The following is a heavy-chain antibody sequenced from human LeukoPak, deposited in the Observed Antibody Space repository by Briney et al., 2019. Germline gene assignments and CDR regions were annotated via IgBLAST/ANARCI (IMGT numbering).Heavy chain of an antibody. CDR3: AKSLSGSYLFD. Sequence: GGSLRLPCAASGFTFSSYAMSWVRQAPGKGLEWVSAISGSGGSTYYADSVKGRFTISRDNSKNTLYLQMNSLRAEDTAVYYCAKSLSGSYLFDWGQGTLVTVSS. CDR1: GFTFSSYA. D-gene: IGHD1-26*01. J-gene: IGHJ4*02. V-gene: IGHV3-23*01. CDR2: ISGSGGST.